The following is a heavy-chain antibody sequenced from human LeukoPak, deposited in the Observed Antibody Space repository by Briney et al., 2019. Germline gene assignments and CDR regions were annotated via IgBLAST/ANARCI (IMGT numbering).Heavy chain of an antibody. J-gene: IGHJ4*02. CDR1: GFTFSSYA. Sequence: GGSLRLSCAASGFTFSSYAMSWVRQAPGKGLGWVSGISLDGATTYYAGSVEGRFTISRDNSKDTLYVQMNSLRAEDTAVYYCAKDLGDSTTFDYWGQGTLVTVSS. CDR3: AKDLGDSTTFDY. V-gene: IGHV3-23*01. D-gene: IGHD3-10*01. CDR2: ISLDGATT.